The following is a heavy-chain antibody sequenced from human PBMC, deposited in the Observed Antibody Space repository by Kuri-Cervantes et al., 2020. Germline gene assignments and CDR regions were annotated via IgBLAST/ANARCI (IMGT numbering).Heavy chain of an antibody. CDR1: GYTFTYRY. D-gene: IGHD1-26*01. Sequence: SVKVSCKASGYTFTYRYLHWVRQAPGQALEWMGXITPFNGNTNYAQKFQDRVTITRDRSMSTAYMELSSLRSEDTAVYYCATATLQKNAFDIWGQGTMVTVSS. J-gene: IGHJ3*02. CDR2: ITPFNGNT. V-gene: IGHV1-45*02. CDR3: ATATLQKNAFDI.